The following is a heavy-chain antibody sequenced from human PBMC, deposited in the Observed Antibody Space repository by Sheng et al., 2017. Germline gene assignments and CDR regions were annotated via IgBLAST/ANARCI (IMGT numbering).Heavy chain of an antibody. J-gene: IGHJ4*02. Sequence: QVQLQQWGAGLLKPSETLSLTCAVYGGSFSGYYWSWIRQPPGKGLEWIGEINHSGSTNYNPSLKSRVTISVDTSKNQFSLKLSSVTAADTAVYYCARIVRSTVVKGGFDYWGQGTLVTVSS. CDR1: GGSFSGYY. CDR2: INHSGST. V-gene: IGHV4-34*01. D-gene: IGHD4-17*01. CDR3: ARIVRSTVVKGGFDY.